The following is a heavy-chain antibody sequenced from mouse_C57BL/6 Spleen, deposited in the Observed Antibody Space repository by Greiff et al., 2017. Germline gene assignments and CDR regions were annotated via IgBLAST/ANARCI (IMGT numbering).Heavy chain of an antibody. CDR1: GFTFSDYY. CDR2: VNYDGSST. D-gene: IGHD1-1*01. Sequence: EVKLVESEGGLVQPGSSMKLSCTASGFTFSDYYMAWVRQVPEKGLEWVANVNYDGSSTYYLDSLKSRFIISRDNAKNILYLQRSSLKSEDTATYYCARDCYYGSSDWYFDVWGTGTTVTVSS. J-gene: IGHJ1*03. V-gene: IGHV5-16*01. CDR3: ARDCYYGSSDWYFDV.